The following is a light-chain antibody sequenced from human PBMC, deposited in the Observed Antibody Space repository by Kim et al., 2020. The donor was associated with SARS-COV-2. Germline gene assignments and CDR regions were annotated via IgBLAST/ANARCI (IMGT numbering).Light chain of an antibody. CDR1: QSVTTY. CDR2: DAS. J-gene: IGKJ4*01. Sequence: EIVLTQSPATLSLSPGERATLSCRASQSVTTYLAWYQQKPGQAPRLLIYDASNRATGIPARFSGSGSGTDFTLTISSLEREDFAVYYCHHRSDWPLTFGGGTKLDIK. V-gene: IGKV3-11*01. CDR3: HHRSDWPLT.